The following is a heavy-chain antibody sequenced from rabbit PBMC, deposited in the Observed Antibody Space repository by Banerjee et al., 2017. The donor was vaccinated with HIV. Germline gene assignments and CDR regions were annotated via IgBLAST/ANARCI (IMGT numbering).Heavy chain of an antibody. CDR3: ARDQTGDGVSVHTL. D-gene: IGHD2-1*01. J-gene: IGHJ4*01. Sequence: QSLEESGGGLVKPGGTLTLTCTASGFSFSSSYWICWVRQAPGKVLEWIAWIAGGSGGSTKYASWAKGRFTISKTSSTTVTLQMTSLTAADAASYFCARDQTGDGVSVHTLWGPGTLVTVS. V-gene: IGHV1S40*01. CDR2: IAGGSGGST. CDR1: GFSFSSSYW.